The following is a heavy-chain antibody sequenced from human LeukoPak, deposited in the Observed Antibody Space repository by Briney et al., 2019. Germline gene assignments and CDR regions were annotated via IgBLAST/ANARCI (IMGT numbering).Heavy chain of an antibody. Sequence: GGSLRLSCAASGFTFSSYAMHWVRQAPGKGLEWVAVISYDGSNKYYADSVKGRFTISRDNSKNTLYLKMNSLRAEDTAVYYCARDPTMDYYYGMDVWGQGTTVTVSS. V-gene: IGHV3-30-3*01. J-gene: IGHJ6*02. D-gene: IGHD3-10*01. CDR3: ARDPTMDYYYGMDV. CDR2: ISYDGSNK. CDR1: GFTFSSYA.